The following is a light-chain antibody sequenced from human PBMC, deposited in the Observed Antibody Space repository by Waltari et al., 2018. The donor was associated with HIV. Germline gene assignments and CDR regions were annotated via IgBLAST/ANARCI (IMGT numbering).Light chain of an antibody. Sequence: NFMLTQPHSVSESPGKTVTISCTRSSGSIASNYVQWYQQRPGSAPTTVIYEANQRPSGVPDRFSGSIDSSSNSASLTISGLKTEDEADYYCQSRRVFGGGTKLTVL. CDR3: QSRRV. V-gene: IGLV6-57*03. CDR2: EAN. J-gene: IGLJ3*02. CDR1: SGSIASNY.